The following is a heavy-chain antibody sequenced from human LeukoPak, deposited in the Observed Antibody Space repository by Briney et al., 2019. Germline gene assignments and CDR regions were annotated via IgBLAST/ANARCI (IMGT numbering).Heavy chain of an antibody. D-gene: IGHD1-26*01. J-gene: IGHJ4*02. CDR1: GFTFSNAW. Sequence: GGYLRLYCAAYGFTFSNAWMSWVRQAPGKGLEWVGRIKSKNAGGTTDYAAPVKGRFTISRDDSKNTLYLQMNSLKTEDTAVYYCTTGESMVGTTIHVRWADWGQGTLVTVSS. CDR2: IKSKNAGGTT. CDR3: TTGESMVGTTIHVRWAD. V-gene: IGHV3-15*01.